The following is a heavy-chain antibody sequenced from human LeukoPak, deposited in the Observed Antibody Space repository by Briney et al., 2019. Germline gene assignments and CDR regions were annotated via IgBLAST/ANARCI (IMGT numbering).Heavy chain of an antibody. Sequence: PGGSLRLSCAASGFTFSAYAMRWLRQAPGKGLEWVSTFSDTDTGTYYAASVKGRFTISGDTSKNTLYLQMSGLRAEDTAIYYCAKELTRMTVAGTFGYWGQGALVTVSS. V-gene: IGHV3-23*01. CDR1: GFTFSAYA. CDR2: FSDTDTGT. CDR3: AKELTRMTVAGTFGY. D-gene: IGHD6-19*01. J-gene: IGHJ4*02.